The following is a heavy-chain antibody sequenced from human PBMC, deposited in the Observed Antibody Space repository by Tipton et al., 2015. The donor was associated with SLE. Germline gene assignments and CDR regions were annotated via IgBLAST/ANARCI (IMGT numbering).Heavy chain of an antibody. J-gene: IGHJ4*02. CDR1: GFTFSSYS. D-gene: IGHD3-22*01. Sequence: SLRLSCAASGFTFSSYSMNWVRQAPGKGLAWVSYISSSSSTIYYADSVKGRFTISRDNAKNSLYLQMNSLRAEDTAVYYCAREGYYDSSGYYFPSFDYWGQGTLVTVSS. V-gene: IGHV3-48*01. CDR3: AREGYYDSSGYYFPSFDY. CDR2: ISSSSSTI.